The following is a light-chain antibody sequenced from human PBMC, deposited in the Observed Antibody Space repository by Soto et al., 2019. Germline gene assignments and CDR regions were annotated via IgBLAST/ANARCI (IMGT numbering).Light chain of an antibody. V-gene: IGKV3-11*02. J-gene: IGKJ4*01. CDR1: QSVSSY. CDR3: QQRSNWPPGLT. CDR2: DAS. Sequence: EIVLTQSPATLSLSPGERATLSCRASQSVSSYLAWYQQKPGQAPRLLIYDASNRATGIPARFSGSGSGRDFTLTISSLEPEDFAVYYCQQRSNWPPGLTFGGGTKVEIK.